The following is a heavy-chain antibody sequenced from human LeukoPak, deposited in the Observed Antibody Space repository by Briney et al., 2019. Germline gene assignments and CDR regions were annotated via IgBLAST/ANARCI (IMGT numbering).Heavy chain of an antibody. Sequence: ASVKVSCTPSGYTFTIFGISWVRQAPGQGLEWMGWIGDYNGDTNYAQKFQGRVTMTTDTSTSTAYMDLRSLRSDDTAVYYCTRDHCRGDNCPSFDYWGQGTRVTVSS. J-gene: IGHJ4*02. CDR1: GYTFTIFG. CDR3: TRDHCRGDNCPSFDY. CDR2: IGDYNGDT. V-gene: IGHV1-18*04. D-gene: IGHD2-15*01.